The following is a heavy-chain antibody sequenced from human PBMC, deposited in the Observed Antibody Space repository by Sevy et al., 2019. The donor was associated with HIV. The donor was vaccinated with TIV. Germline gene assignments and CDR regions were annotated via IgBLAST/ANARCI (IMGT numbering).Heavy chain of an antibody. J-gene: IGHJ4*01. V-gene: IGHV1-18*01. D-gene: IGHD3-10*01. CDR2: ISGYNGNT. CDR1: GYTFSSYG. CDR3: ARDRSHYGSRSYYNPLDY. Sequence: ASVKVSCKASGYTFSSYGISWVRQAPGQGLEWMGWISGYNGNTKYVEKIQGRVTMTIDTVTSTAYMELRSLRSDDTAIYYCARDRSHYGSRSYYNPLDYWGHGIPVTVSS.